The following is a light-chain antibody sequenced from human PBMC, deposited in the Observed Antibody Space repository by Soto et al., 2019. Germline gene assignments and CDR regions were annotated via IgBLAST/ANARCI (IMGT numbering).Light chain of an antibody. V-gene: IGKV3-11*01. CDR2: DAS. Sequence: EIVLTQSPATLSLSPGERATLSCRASQTINNYLAWYQQKPGQAPRLLVYDASYRAIGIPARFSGSGSGTDFTLTISSLEPEDFXVYYXXXRSXWPPRLTFGGGTKVEIK. CDR3: XXRSXWPPRLT. J-gene: IGKJ4*01. CDR1: QTINNY.